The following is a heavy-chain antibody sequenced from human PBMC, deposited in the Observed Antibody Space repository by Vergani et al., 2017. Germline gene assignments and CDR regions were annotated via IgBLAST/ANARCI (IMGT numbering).Heavy chain of an antibody. V-gene: IGHV1-8*01. J-gene: IGHJ6*03. Sequence: QVQLVQSGAEVKKPGASVKVSCRASGYSFSSYDISWVRQATGQGLEWMGWMNPNSGTTGYAQKFQGRVTMTRNTSINTAYMELSRLSFEDAAVYYCAGGYYDFWSGYAYYYYMDVWGKGTTVTVSS. D-gene: IGHD3-3*01. CDR1: GYSFSSYD. CDR2: MNPNSGTT. CDR3: AGGYYDFWSGYAYYYYMDV.